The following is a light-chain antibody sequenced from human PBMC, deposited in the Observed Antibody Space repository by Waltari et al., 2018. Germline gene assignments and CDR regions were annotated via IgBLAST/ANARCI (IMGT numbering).Light chain of an antibody. Sequence: SSELTQDPAVSVALGQTVRITCQGDGLRISYASWYQQRPGQAPILVIYGKDNRPSGIPDRFSGSKYGNTASLTISGLRTEDEADYYCSVYLSNSYVSRSTYVFGAGTQVSVL. CDR1: GLRISY. J-gene: IGLJ1*01. V-gene: IGLV3-19*01. CDR2: GKD. CDR3: SVYLSNSYVSRSTYV.